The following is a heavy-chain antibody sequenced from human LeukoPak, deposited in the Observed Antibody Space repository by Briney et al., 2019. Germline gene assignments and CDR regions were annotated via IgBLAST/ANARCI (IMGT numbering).Heavy chain of an antibody. Sequence: ASVKVSCKASGYTFTRYDILWVRQATGQGLEWMEWMNPNRGNTGYAQVSQGRVTIISNTSISPAYMELSSLRSEDTAVYYCARGDVLLWFGELSRYYFDYWGQGTLVTVSS. CDR1: GYTFTRYD. D-gene: IGHD3-10*01. CDR2: MNPNRGNT. V-gene: IGHV1-8*03. J-gene: IGHJ4*02. CDR3: ARGDVLLWFGELSRYYFDY.